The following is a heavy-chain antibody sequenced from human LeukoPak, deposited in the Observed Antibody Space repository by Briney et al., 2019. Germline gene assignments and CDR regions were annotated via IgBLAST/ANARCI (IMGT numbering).Heavy chain of an antibody. CDR1: GGTFSSYA. D-gene: IGHD3-22*01. CDR3: ASSKYYDSSGYYYVFDY. Sequence: SVKVSCKASGGTFSSYAIRWVRQAPGLGLEWMGGIIPIFGTANYAQKFQGRVTITADESTSTAYMELSSLRSEDTAVYYCASSKYYDSSGYYYVFDYWGQGTLVTVSS. V-gene: IGHV1-69*01. CDR2: IIPIFGTA. J-gene: IGHJ4*02.